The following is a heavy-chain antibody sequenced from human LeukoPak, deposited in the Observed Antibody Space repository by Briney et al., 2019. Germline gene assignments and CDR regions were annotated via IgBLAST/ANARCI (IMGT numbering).Heavy chain of an antibody. V-gene: IGHV3-11*04. J-gene: IGHJ6*02. Sequence: GGSLRLSCVASGFTFSDYYMSWIRQAPGKGLEWLSYISSSGNPISYADSVKGRFTISRDNSKNTLYLQMNSLRAEDTAVYYCARAWSEWSSNIYYYYGMDVWGQGTTVTVSS. D-gene: IGHD3-3*01. CDR3: ARAWSEWSSNIYYYYGMDV. CDR1: GFTFSDYY. CDR2: ISSSGNPI.